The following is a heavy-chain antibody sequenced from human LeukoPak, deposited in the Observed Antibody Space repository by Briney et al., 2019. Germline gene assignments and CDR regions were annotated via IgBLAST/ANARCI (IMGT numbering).Heavy chain of an antibody. CDR1: GYSLTSSA. CDR2: IHAGNGNT. CDR3: AREGSGASFVDY. Sequence: ASVKVSCKASGYSLTSSAMHWVRQAPGHGLEWMGWIHAGNGNTKYSEKFQGRLTITRDTSASTGYMEMSSLRWEDTAVYYCAREGSGASFVDYWGQGTLVTVSS. J-gene: IGHJ4*02. V-gene: IGHV1-3*01. D-gene: IGHD2-15*01.